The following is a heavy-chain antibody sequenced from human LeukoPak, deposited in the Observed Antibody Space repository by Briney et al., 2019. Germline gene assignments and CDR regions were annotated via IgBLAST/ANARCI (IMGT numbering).Heavy chain of an antibody. V-gene: IGHV3-23*01. CDR3: AKPEDVWGSYRYPPDY. D-gene: IGHD3-16*02. Sequence: GGSLRLSCAASGFTFSSYSMNWVRQAPGKGLEWVSAISGSGGNTYYADSVKGRFTISRDSSKNTLYLQMNSLRAEDTAVYYCAKPEDVWGSYRYPPDYWGQGTLVTVSS. CDR1: GFTFSSYS. J-gene: IGHJ4*02. CDR2: ISGSGGNT.